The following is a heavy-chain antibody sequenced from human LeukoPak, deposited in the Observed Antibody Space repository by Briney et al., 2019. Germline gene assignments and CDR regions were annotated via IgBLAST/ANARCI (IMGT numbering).Heavy chain of an antibody. D-gene: IGHD3-16*01. Sequence: SGGSLRLSCAASGFTFSSYSMNWVRQAPGKGLEWVSSISSSSSYIYYAGSVKGRFTISRGNAKNSLYLQMNSLRAEDTAVYYCARDLGRPWGQGTLVTVSS. CDR1: GFTFSSYS. J-gene: IGHJ5*02. CDR2: ISSSSSYI. V-gene: IGHV3-21*01. CDR3: ARDLGRP.